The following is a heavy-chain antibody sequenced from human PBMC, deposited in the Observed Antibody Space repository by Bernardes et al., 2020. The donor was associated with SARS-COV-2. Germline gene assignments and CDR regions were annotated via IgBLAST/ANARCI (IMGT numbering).Heavy chain of an antibody. CDR2: IDRSGSMR. Sequence: GGSLRLSCAASGFTFSDSYMSWIRQAPGTGQEWVSYIDRSGSMRNYSDSANGRFTISRDNAKNSLYLQMNSLSADDTAVYYCARLPWLQLWLQGFYFDFWGRGILVTVSS. D-gene: IGHD5-18*01. J-gene: IGHJ4*02. CDR3: ARLPWLQLWLQGFYFDF. CDR1: GFTFSDSY. V-gene: IGHV3-11*01.